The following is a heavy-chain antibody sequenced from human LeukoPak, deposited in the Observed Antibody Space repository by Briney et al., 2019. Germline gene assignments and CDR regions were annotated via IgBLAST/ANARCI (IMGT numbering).Heavy chain of an antibody. Sequence: GGSLRLSCAASGFTLSSYSMSWVRQAPGKGREGVSSISSSSSYIYYTDSVKGRFTISRDNSKNTLDLQMSSLRAEDTAVYYCASRGHGYGSPFDYWGQGTLVPVSS. CDR1: GFTLSSYS. CDR3: ASRGHGYGSPFDY. J-gene: IGHJ4*02. CDR2: ISSSSSYI. D-gene: IGHD5-18*01. V-gene: IGHV3-21*01.